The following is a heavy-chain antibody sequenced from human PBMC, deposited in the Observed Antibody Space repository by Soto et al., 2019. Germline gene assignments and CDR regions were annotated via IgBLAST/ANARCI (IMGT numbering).Heavy chain of an antibody. CDR2: TYYRSKWYH. CDR3: ARSITGSAYFDY. D-gene: IGHD3-10*01. Sequence: QTLSLTCAISGDSVSSNSATWNWIRQSPSRGLQWLGRTYYRSKWYHDYADSVKSRITINPDTSKNQFSLQLISVTPEDTAVYYCARSITGSAYFDYWGQGTLVTVSS. CDR1: GDSVSSNSAT. V-gene: IGHV6-1*01. J-gene: IGHJ4*02.